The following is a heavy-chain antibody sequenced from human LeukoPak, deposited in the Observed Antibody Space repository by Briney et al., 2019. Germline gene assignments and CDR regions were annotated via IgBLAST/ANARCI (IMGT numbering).Heavy chain of an antibody. Sequence: SETLSLTCTVSGGSIGSYYWSWIRQPPGKGLEWIGYIYYSGSTNYNPSLKSRVTISVDTSKNQFSLKLSSVTAADTAVYYCARHEVMPTIRFDYWGQGTLVTVSS. V-gene: IGHV4-59*08. CDR2: IYYSGST. J-gene: IGHJ4*02. CDR3: ARHEVMPTIRFDY. CDR1: GGSIGSYY. D-gene: IGHD5-24*01.